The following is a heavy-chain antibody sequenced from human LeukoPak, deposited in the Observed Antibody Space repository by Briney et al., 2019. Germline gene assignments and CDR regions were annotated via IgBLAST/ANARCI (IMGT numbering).Heavy chain of an antibody. J-gene: IGHJ4*02. Sequence: PGGSLRLSCAASGFTFSSYSMNWVRQAPGKGLEWVSSISSSSSYIYYADSVEGRFTISRDNAKNSLYLQMNSLRAEDTAVYYCARGLTDVGFDYWGQGTLVTVSS. V-gene: IGHV3-21*01. CDR2: ISSSSSYI. CDR3: ARGLTDVGFDY. D-gene: IGHD2-15*01. CDR1: GFTFSSYS.